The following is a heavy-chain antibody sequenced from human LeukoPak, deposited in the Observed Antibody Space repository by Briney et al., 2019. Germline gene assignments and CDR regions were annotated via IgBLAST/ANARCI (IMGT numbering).Heavy chain of an antibody. J-gene: IGHJ4*02. CDR2: IIPIFGTA. Sequence: SVKVSCKASGYTFTSYGISWVRQAPGQGLEWMGGIIPIFGTANYAQKFQGRVTITADESTSTAYMELSSLRSEDTAVYYCARESSSWALPFDYWGQGTLVTVSS. D-gene: IGHD6-13*01. V-gene: IGHV1-69*13. CDR1: GYTFTSYG. CDR3: ARESSSWALPFDY.